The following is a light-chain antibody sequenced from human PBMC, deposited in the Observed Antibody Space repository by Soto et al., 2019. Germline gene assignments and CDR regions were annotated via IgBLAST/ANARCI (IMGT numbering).Light chain of an antibody. J-gene: IGLJ1*01. V-gene: IGLV2-14*01. CDR3: SSYTTGSARV. CDR2: EVF. Sequence: QSALTQPASVSGSPGQSITISCTGTSSDVGAYDYVSWYQQHPGKAPRLLIYEVFNRPSGVSDRFSGSKSANTASLTISGLLSEDEADYYCSSYTTGSARVFGTGTKLTVL. CDR1: SSDVGAYDY.